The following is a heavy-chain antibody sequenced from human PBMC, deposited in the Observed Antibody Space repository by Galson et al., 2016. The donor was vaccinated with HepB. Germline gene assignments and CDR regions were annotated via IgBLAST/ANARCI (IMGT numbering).Heavy chain of an antibody. D-gene: IGHD2/OR15-2a*01. V-gene: IGHV3-74*01. CDR2: LKSDGRST. Sequence: SLRLSCAASGFTFSSHWMHWVRQAPGKGLVCVSRLKSDGRSTYYADSVKGRFTISRDNSNNMLFLQMSGLRVDDTAVYYCAKRHEYCPPVGCSVDSWGQGTLVSVSS. CDR1: GFTFSSHW. CDR3: AKRHEYCPPVGCSVDS. J-gene: IGHJ4*02.